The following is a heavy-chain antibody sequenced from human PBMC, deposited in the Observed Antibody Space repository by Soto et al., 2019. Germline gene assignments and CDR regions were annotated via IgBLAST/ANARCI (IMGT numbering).Heavy chain of an antibody. J-gene: IGHJ3*02. Sequence: EVQLVESGGGLVKPGGSLRLSCAASGFTFSSYSMNWVRQAPGKGLEWVSSISSSSSYIYYADSVKGRFTISRDNAKNSLYLQMNSLRAEDTAVYDCARGGYYDSSGSFFACDIWGQGTMVTVSS. CDR3: ARGGYYDSSGSFFACDI. CDR1: GFTFSSYS. V-gene: IGHV3-21*01. CDR2: ISSSSSYI. D-gene: IGHD3-22*01.